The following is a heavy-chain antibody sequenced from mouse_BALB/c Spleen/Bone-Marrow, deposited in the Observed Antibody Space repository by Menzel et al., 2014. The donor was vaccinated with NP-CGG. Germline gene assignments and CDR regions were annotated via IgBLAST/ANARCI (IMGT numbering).Heavy chain of an antibody. D-gene: IGHD2-1*01. J-gene: IGHJ2*01. CDR2: INSNGGST. CDR3: ARGNYGNYVDYFDY. CDR1: GFTFSSYG. V-gene: IGHV5-6-3*01. Sequence: EVQVVESGGGLVQPGGSLKLSCAASGFTFSSYGMSWVCQTPDKRLELVASINSNGGSTYYPDSVKGRFTISRDNAKKTLSLQMSSLKSEDTAVYYCARGNYGNYVDYFDYWGQGTTLTVSS.